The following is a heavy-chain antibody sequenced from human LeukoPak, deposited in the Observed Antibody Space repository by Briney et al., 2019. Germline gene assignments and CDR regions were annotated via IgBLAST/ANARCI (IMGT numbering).Heavy chain of an antibody. D-gene: IGHD4-17*01. J-gene: IGHJ1*01. CDR3: ARDDYGDYTFHH. CDR2: IHYSGST. Sequence: PSDTLSLTCTVSGGSISSYYWSWIRQPPGKGLQWIGYIHYSGSTNYNPSLKSRVTISVDTSKNQFSLKLTSVTAADTAVYYCARDDYGDYTFHHWGQGTLVTVSS. V-gene: IGHV4-59*01. CDR1: GGSISSYY.